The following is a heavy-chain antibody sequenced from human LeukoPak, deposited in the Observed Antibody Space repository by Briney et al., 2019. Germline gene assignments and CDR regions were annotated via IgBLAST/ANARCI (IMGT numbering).Heavy chain of an antibody. CDR1: GYTFTGYY. Sequence: ASVKVSCKASGYTFTGYYMHWVRQAPGQGLEWMGWINPNSGGTNYAQKFQGRVTTTRDTSISTAYMELSRLRSDDTAVYYCARGRKYCSSTSCYPTDYWGQGTLVTVSS. CDR2: INPNSGGT. CDR3: ARGRKYCSSTSCYPTDY. V-gene: IGHV1-2*02. D-gene: IGHD2-2*01. J-gene: IGHJ4*02.